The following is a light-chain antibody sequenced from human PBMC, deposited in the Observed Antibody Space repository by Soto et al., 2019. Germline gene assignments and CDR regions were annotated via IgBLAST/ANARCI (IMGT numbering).Light chain of an antibody. CDR2: GAS. CDR1: QSVSSGY. CDR3: QQYGSAPVT. Sequence: EIVLTQSPGTLSLSPGERATLSCMASQSVSSGYLAWHQQKRGQAPRLLIYGASNRATGIPDRFSGSGSGTDFTLTISRLEPEDFAVYYCQQYGSAPVTIGGGTKVEIK. J-gene: IGKJ4*01. V-gene: IGKV3-20*01.